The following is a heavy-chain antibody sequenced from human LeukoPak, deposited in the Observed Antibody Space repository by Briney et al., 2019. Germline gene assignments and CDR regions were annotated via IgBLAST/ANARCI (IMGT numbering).Heavy chain of an antibody. CDR3: ARVPAAVKAGTSGVGY. Sequence: GGSLRLSCAASGFTFSSYSMNWVRQAPGKGLEWVSSISSSSSYIYYADSVKGRFTISRDNAKNSLYLQMNSLRAEDTAVYYCARVPAAVKAGTSGVGYWGQGTLVTVSS. J-gene: IGHJ4*02. CDR2: ISSSSSYI. CDR1: GFTFSSYS. V-gene: IGHV3-21*01. D-gene: IGHD6-13*01.